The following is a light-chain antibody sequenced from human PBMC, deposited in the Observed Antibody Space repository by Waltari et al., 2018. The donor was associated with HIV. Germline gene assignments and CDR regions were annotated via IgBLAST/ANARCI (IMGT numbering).Light chain of an antibody. CDR2: DAS. Sequence: EIVLTQPPGTLSLSPGERATLSCRASQTVSANYLAWYQQKPGQAPRLLISDASTRATGIPDRFTGSGSGTDFTLTISRLEPEDFALYYCQQYGSSPRTFGQGTKVEVK. CDR3: QQYGSSPRT. J-gene: IGKJ1*01. CDR1: QTVSANY. V-gene: IGKV3-20*01.